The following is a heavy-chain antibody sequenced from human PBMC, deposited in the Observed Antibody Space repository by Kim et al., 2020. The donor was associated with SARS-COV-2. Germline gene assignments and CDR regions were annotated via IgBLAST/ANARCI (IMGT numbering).Heavy chain of an antibody. D-gene: IGHD3-22*01. Sequence: GGSLRLSCAASGFTFSSYAMSWVRQAPGKGLEWVSAISGSGGSTYYADSVKGRFTISRDNSKNTLYLQMNSLRAEDTAVYYCAKDQPYYYDSSGYHYGMDVWGQGTTVTVSS. V-gene: IGHV3-23*01. J-gene: IGHJ6*02. CDR1: GFTFSSYA. CDR3: AKDQPYYYDSSGYHYGMDV. CDR2: ISGSGGST.